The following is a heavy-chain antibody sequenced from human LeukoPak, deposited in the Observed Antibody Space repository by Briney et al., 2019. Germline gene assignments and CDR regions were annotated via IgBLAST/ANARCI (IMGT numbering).Heavy chain of an antibody. D-gene: IGHD1-26*01. J-gene: IGHJ4*02. CDR1: GGSISSSSYY. Sequence: SETLSLTCTVSGGSISSSSYYWGWIRQPPGKGLEWIGSIYYSGSTYYNPSLKSRVTISVDTSKNQFSLKLSSVTAADTAVYYCARLWFPSGLRVGATAFDYWGQGTLVTVSS. CDR2: IYYSGST. CDR3: ARLWFPSGLRVGATAFDY. V-gene: IGHV4-39*01.